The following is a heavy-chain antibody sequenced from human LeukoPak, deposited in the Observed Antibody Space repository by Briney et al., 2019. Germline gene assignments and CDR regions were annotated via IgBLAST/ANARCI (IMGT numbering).Heavy chain of an antibody. CDR1: GGSVGSGSYY. J-gene: IGHJ5*02. D-gene: IGHD2-21*01. V-gene: IGHV4-61*02. Sequence: PSETLSLTCSVSGGSVGSGSYYWTWIRQSAGKGLEWIGRIDPTGTTNNNPSLRGRATVSLDTSQNQFSLKLDSVTAADTAVYYCARSHRHYSSSSGPLDPWGQGTLVIVSS. CDR2: IDPTGTT. CDR3: ARSHRHYSSSSGPLDP.